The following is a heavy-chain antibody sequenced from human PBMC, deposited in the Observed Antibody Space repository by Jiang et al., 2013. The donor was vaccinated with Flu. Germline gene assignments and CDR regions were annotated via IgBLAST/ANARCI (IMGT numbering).Heavy chain of an antibody. Sequence: GAEVKKPGSSVKVSCRASGGTFSSYAFSWVRQAPGHGLEWMGGFIPIFGTTNYAQNFQGRVTITADKSTSTVYMELSSLRSEDTAVYYCARETTGYSYGCMDVWGKGTTVTVSS. CDR2: FIPIFGTT. J-gene: IGHJ6*03. D-gene: IGHD5-18*01. CDR1: GGTFSSYA. V-gene: IGHV1-69*06. CDR3: ARETTGYSYGCMDV.